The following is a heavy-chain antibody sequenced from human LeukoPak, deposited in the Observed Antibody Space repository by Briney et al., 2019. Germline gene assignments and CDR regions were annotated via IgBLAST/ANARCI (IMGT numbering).Heavy chain of an antibody. D-gene: IGHD2-2*02. Sequence: SVKVSCKASGGTFSSYAISWVRQAPGQGLEWMGGIIPIFGTANYAQMFQGRVTITTDESTSTAYMELSSLRSEDTAVYYCARDRYCSSTSCYRDNWFDPWGQGTLVTVSS. CDR2: IIPIFGTA. J-gene: IGHJ5*02. CDR3: ARDRYCSSTSCYRDNWFDP. V-gene: IGHV1-69*05. CDR1: GGTFSSYA.